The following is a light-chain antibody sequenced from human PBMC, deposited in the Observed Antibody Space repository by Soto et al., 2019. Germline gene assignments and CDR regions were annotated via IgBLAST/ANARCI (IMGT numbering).Light chain of an antibody. CDR2: DVS. V-gene: IGLV2-14*01. J-gene: IGLJ2*01. CDR3: SSYTRSSTRVV. Sequence: QSALTQPASVSGSPGQSITISCTGTSSDVGGYNYVSWYQQHPGKAPKLMIYDVSNRPSGVSNRFSGSKSGNTASLTISGLQAEDEADYYCSSYTRSSTRVVFGGGTKRTVL. CDR1: SSDVGGYNY.